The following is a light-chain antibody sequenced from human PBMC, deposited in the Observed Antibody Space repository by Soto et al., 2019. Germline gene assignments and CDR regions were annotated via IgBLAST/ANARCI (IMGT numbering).Light chain of an antibody. CDR3: SLYSTTSSPHVL. CDR2: EVT. J-gene: IGLJ2*01. CDR1: PSDVGRYNY. Sequence: QSVLTQPASVSGSPGQSITISCTGTPSDVGRYNYVSWYQQFPGKVPKLLIYEVTYRPSGVSARFSGSKSGSTASLTISGLQAEDEADYYCSLYSTTSSPHVLFGGGTKLTVL. V-gene: IGLV2-14*01.